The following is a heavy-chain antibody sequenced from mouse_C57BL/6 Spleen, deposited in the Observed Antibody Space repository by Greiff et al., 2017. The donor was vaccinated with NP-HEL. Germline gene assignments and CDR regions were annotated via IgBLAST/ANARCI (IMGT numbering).Heavy chain of an antibody. J-gene: IGHJ2*01. D-gene: IGHD1-1*01. CDR2: INPNNGGT. CDR1: GYTFTDYY. V-gene: IGHV1-26*01. CDR3: ARFYYYGSSSLGY. Sequence: EVQLQQSGPELVKPGASVKISCKASGYTFTDYYMNWVKQSHGKSLEWIGDINPNNGGTSYNQKFKGKATLTVDKSSSTAYMELRSLTSEDSAVYYCARFYYYGSSSLGYWGQGTTLTVSS.